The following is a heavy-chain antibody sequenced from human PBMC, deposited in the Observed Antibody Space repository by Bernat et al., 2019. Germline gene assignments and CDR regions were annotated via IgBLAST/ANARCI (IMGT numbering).Heavy chain of an antibody. Sequence: QLQLQESGPGLVKPSETLSLTCTVSGGSISSNSYYWGWIRQPPGKGLEWIGSISYSGSTYYNPFLKSRVTISVDTSKNQFSLRLNSVTAADTAVYYCARPRYSSSFEGDFDIWGQGTMVTVSS. J-gene: IGHJ3*02. CDR2: ISYSGST. V-gene: IGHV4-39*01. D-gene: IGHD6-13*01. CDR3: ARPRYSSSFEGDFDI. CDR1: GGSISSNSYY.